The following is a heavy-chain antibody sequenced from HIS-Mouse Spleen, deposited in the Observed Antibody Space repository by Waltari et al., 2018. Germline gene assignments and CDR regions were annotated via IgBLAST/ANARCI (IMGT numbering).Heavy chain of an antibody. V-gene: IGHV3-23*01. D-gene: IGHD2-21*01. J-gene: IGHJ4*02. CDR3: AKSRGGDCYDY. Sequence: EVQRLESGGGLVQPGGSLRLSCAASGFPFSSYAMSWVRQAPGKGLEWVSAISGSCGSTYYADSVKGRFTISRDNSKNTLYLQMNSLRAEDTAVYYCAKSRGGDCYDYWGQGTLVTVSS. CDR1: GFPFSSYA. CDR2: ISGSCGST.